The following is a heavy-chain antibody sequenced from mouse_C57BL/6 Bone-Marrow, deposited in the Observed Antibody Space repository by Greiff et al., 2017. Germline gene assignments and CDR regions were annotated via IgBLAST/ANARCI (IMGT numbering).Heavy chain of an antibody. V-gene: IGHV1-72*01. CDR1: GYTFTSYW. J-gene: IGHJ4*01. D-gene: IGHD1-1*01. CDR2: IDPNSGGT. Sequence: VQLQQPGAELVKPGASVKLSCKASGYTFTSYWMHWVKQRPGRGLEWIGRIDPNSGGTKYNEKFKSKATLTVDKPSSTAYMQLSSLTSEGSAVYYCAITTVVAGDAMDYWGQGTSVTVSS. CDR3: AITTVVAGDAMDY.